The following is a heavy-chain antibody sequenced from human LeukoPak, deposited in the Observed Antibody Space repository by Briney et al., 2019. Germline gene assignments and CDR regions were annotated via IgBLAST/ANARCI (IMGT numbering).Heavy chain of an antibody. D-gene: IGHD2-21*01. V-gene: IGHV3-64*04. Sequence: GGSLRLSCAASGFTFSSVPMHWVRQAPGKGLEYVSGITSNGGSTYYADSVKGRFTISRDNSKNTLYLQMNSLRAEDTAVYYCVRDVWGDRDSYFGCWGQGTLVTVSS. CDR3: VRDVWGDRDSYFGC. CDR1: GFTFSSVP. CDR2: ITSNGGST. J-gene: IGHJ4*02.